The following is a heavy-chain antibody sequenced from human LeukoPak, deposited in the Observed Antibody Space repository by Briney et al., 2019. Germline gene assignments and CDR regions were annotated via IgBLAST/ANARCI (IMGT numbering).Heavy chain of an antibody. CDR1: GGSLSSYY. Sequence: SSETLSLTCTVSGGSLSSYYWSWIRQPPGKGLEWIGYIYYSGSTNYNPSLKSRVTISVDTSKNQFSLKLSSVTAADTAVYYCVRVLEYSGSSGYYYMDVWGKGTTVTVSS. V-gene: IGHV4-59*01. J-gene: IGHJ6*03. CDR2: IYYSGST. CDR3: VRVLEYSGSSGYYYMDV. D-gene: IGHD6-6*01.